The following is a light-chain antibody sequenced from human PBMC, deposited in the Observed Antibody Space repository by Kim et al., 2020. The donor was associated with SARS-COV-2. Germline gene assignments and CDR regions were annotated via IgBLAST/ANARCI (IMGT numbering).Light chain of an antibody. V-gene: IGLV3-1*01. CDR3: QAWVSSVVV. CDR2: QDG. Sequence: SYELTQPPSVSVSPGQTASITCSGDKLGDRYANWYRQKPGQSPVVVIYQDGHRPSGIPERFSGSSSGNTATLTISGTQAMDEADYYCQAWVSSVVVFGGG. CDR1: KLGDRY. J-gene: IGLJ2*01.